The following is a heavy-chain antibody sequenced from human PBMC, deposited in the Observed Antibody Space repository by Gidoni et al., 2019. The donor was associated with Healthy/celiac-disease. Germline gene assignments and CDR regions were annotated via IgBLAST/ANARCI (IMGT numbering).Heavy chain of an antibody. CDR3: ALYWIVVDDKSFDP. D-gene: IGHD2-2*01. V-gene: IGHV3-21*01. Sequence: PGKGLEWVSAISSSSSYIYYTDSVKGRFTISRDNAKNSLYLQMHSLRADDTAVYYCALYWIVVDDKSFDPLGQGTLVTFSS. J-gene: IGHJ5*02. CDR2: ISSSSSYI.